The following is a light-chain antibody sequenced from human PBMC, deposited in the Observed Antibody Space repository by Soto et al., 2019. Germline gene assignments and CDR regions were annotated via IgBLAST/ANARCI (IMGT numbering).Light chain of an antibody. CDR3: QQYGSSYT. CDR2: GAS. V-gene: IGKV3-20*01. CDR1: QSVSSIY. Sequence: EIVLTQSPGTLSLSPGERATLSCRASQSVSSIYLAWYQQKPGQAPRLLIYGASSRATGIPDRFSGSGSGTDFTLTISRLEPEDFAVYYCQQYGSSYTFGQGTKLEI. J-gene: IGKJ2*01.